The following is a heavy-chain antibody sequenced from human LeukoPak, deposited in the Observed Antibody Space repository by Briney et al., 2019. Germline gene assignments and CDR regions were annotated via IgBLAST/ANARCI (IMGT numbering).Heavy chain of an antibody. CDR3: ARDPLTVIHLSPYYFDY. D-gene: IGHD2-21*01. CDR1: GDSINTTDYF. V-gene: IGHV4-39*07. CDR2: IYYDGRT. Sequence: SETLSLTCTVSGDSINTTDYFWGRIRQSPEKGLEWIASIYYDGRTYYNPSVKSRATISIDTSKNHFSLKVGSVTAADTAVYYCARDPLTVIHLSPYYFDYWGQGILVTVSS. J-gene: IGHJ4*02.